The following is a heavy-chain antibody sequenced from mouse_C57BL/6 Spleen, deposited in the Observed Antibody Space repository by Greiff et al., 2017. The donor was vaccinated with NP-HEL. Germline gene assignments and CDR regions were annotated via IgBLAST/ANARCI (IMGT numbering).Heavy chain of an antibody. V-gene: IGHV1-69*01. CDR3: AITVHYDVSRGYFDY. D-gene: IGHD1-1*01. CDR1: GYTFTSYW. Sequence: QVQLQQPGAALVMPGASVKLSCKASGYTFTSYWMHWVKQRPGQGLEWIGEIDPSDSSTNYNQKFKGKSPLTVDKSSSTAYMQLSSLTSEDSAVYYCAITVHYDVSRGYFDYWGQGTTLTVSS. J-gene: IGHJ2*01. CDR2: IDPSDSST.